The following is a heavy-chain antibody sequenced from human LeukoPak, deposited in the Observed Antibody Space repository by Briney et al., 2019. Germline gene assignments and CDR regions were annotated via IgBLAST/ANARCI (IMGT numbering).Heavy chain of an antibody. CDR1: GFTFDDYG. D-gene: IGHD4-23*01. CDR3: ARDPDYGGNRDAFDI. CDR2: INWSGGST. J-gene: IGHJ3*02. Sequence: GGSLRLSCAASGFTFDDYGMSWVRQAPGKGLEWVSGINWSGGSTGYADSVKGRFTISRDNAKNSLYLQMNSLRAEDTALYHCARDPDYGGNRDAFDIWGQGTMVTVSS. V-gene: IGHV3-20*01.